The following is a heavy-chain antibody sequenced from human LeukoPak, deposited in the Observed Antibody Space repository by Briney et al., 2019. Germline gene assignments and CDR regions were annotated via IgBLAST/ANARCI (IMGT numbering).Heavy chain of an antibody. CDR2: MNPNSGHT. CDR1: GYTFTSYD. CDR3: ARSYYYDNSGYFPTDC. J-gene: IGHJ4*02. Sequence: ASVKVSCKASGYTFTSYDINWVRQATGQGLEWRGWMNPNSGHTDYAQRFQGRVTITRNTSISTAYMELSSLRSDDTAVYYCARSYYYDNSGYFPTDCWGQGTLVTVSS. D-gene: IGHD3-22*01. V-gene: IGHV1-8*03.